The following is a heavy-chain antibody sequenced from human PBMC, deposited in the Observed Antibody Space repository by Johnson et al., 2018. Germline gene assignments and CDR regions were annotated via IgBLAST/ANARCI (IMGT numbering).Heavy chain of an antibody. J-gene: IGHJ3*02. CDR3: ARSSGHYYLAFDI. V-gene: IGHV3-11*01. CDR2: ISNSGTTI. D-gene: IGHD3-22*01. Sequence: QVQLVQSGGGLVKPGGSLRLSCAASGFIFSDYYMIWIRQAPGKGLEWVSYISNSGTTIYHTDSVKGRFSISRDNAENSLYLQMNSLRVEDTAIYYCARSSGHYYLAFDILGQGTMDTVSS. CDR1: GFIFSDYY.